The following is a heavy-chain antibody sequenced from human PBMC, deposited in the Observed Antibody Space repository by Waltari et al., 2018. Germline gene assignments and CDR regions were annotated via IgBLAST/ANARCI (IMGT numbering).Heavy chain of an antibody. CDR1: GGSFSGYY. Sequence: QVQLQQWGAGLLKPSETLSLTCAVYGGSFSGYYWSWIRQPPGKGLEWIGEINHSGSTNYNPSLKSRVTISVDTSKNQFSLKLSSVTAADTAVYYCARDAADYGGNSNYFDYWGQGTLVTVSS. CDR3: ARDAADYGGNSNYFDY. V-gene: IGHV4-34*01. J-gene: IGHJ4*02. CDR2: INHSGST. D-gene: IGHD2-21*02.